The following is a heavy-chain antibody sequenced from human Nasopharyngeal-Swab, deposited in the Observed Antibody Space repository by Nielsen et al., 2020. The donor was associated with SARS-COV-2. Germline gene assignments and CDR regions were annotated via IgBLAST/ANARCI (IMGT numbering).Heavy chain of an antibody. V-gene: IGHV4-39*07. CDR1: GGSISSSSYY. CDR2: IYHSGST. J-gene: IGHJ6*03. Sequence: SETLSLTCTVSGGSISSSSYYWGWIRQPPGKGLEWIGSIYHSGSTYYNPSLKSRVTISVDTSKNQFSLKLSSVTAADTAVYYCASLPWYYYYMDVWGKGTTVTVSS. CDR3: ASLPWYYYYMDV.